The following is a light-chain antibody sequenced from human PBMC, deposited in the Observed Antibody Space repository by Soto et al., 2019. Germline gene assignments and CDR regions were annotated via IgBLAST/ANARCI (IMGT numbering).Light chain of an antibody. CDR3: QQRSNWLYT. V-gene: IGKV3-11*02. CDR1: QDVSIF. J-gene: IGKJ2*01. Sequence: EILLAQSPATLSLSPGERATLSCKASQDVSIFLAWYQQKPGQAPRLLIHDASNRATGVPARFSGSGSGSDFNLTITRLEPEDFAVYYCQQRSNWLYTFGQGTKLEV. CDR2: DAS.